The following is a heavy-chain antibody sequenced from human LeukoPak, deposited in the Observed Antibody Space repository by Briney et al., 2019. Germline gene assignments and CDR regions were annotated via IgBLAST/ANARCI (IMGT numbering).Heavy chain of an antibody. CDR1: GYTFTSYG. J-gene: IGHJ5*02. CDR3: ARALIAVADEYNWFDP. D-gene: IGHD6-19*01. Sequence: ASVKVSCKASGYTFTSYGISWVRQAPGQGLEWMGWISAYNGNTNYAQKLQGRVTMTTDTSTSTAHMELRSLRSDDTAVYYCARALIAVADEYNWFDPWGQGTLVTVSS. CDR2: ISAYNGNT. V-gene: IGHV1-18*01.